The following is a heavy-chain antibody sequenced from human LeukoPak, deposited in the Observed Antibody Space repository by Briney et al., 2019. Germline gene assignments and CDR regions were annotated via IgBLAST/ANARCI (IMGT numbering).Heavy chain of an antibody. D-gene: IGHD3-22*01. J-gene: IGHJ5*02. V-gene: IGHV4-4*07. CDR2: IYTSGST. CDR3: ARDYDSSGYYSRGHNWFDP. Sequence: SETLSLTCTVSGGSISSYYWSWIRQPAGKGLEWIGRIYTSGSTNYNPSLKSRVTMSVDTSKNQFSLKLSSVTAADTAVYYCARDYDSSGYYSRGHNWFDPWGQGTLVTVSS. CDR1: GGSISSYY.